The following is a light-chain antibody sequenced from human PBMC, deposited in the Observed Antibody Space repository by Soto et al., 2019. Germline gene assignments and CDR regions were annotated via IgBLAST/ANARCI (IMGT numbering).Light chain of an antibody. CDR2: EVT. Sequence: QSALTQPPSASGSPGQSVTISCTGTSSYVGGYNYVSSYQQYPGRAPKLMIYEVTKRPSGVPDCFSGSKSGNTASLTVSGLQAEDEADYYCSSYAASNNFYFVFGGGTKITVL. CDR1: SSYVGGYNY. J-gene: IGLJ3*02. CDR3: SSYAASNNFYFV. V-gene: IGLV2-8*01.